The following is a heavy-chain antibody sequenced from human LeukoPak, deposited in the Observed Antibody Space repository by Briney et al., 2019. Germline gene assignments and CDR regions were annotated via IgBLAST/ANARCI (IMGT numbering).Heavy chain of an antibody. V-gene: IGHV3-48*02. CDR1: GFTFSSDS. CDR2: TSSSSTI. J-gene: IGHJ4*02. Sequence: GGSLRLSCAAAGFTFSSDSMNWVRQAPGKGLEWVSYTSSSSTIYYADSVKGGFTISRDNAKNSLYLQMNSLRDEDTAMYYCARDLAVSDYWGQGTLVTVSS. CDR3: ARDLAVSDY.